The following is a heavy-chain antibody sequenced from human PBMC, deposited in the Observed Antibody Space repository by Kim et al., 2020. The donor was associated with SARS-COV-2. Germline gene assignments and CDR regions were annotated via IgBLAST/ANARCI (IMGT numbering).Heavy chain of an antibody. CDR3: ASRLSNPGVDLWFSVGYSYYYDMDV. V-gene: IGHV3-48*03. Sequence: GGSLRLSCAASGFTFSSYEMNWVRQAPGKGLEWVSYISSSGSTIYYADSVKGRFTISRDNAKNSLYLQMNSLRAEDTAVYYCASRLSNPGVDLWFSVGYSYYYDMDVWGQGTTVTVSS. D-gene: IGHD3-10*01. CDR2: ISSSGSTI. CDR1: GFTFSSYE. J-gene: IGHJ6*02.